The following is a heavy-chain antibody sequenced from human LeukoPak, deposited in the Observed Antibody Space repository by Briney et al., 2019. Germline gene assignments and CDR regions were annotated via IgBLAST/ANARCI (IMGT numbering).Heavy chain of an antibody. V-gene: IGHV1-46*01. CDR3: ARATWFGGNPSGAFDI. CDR2: INPSGGST. CDR1: GYTFTNYY. J-gene: IGHJ3*02. D-gene: IGHD4-23*01. Sequence: ASVKVSCKASGYTFTNYYIHWVRQAPGQGLEWMGIINPSGGSTNYAQKFQGRVTMTRDTSTNSVYMELSSLRSEDTAVYYCARATWFGGNPSGAFDIWGQGTMVTVS.